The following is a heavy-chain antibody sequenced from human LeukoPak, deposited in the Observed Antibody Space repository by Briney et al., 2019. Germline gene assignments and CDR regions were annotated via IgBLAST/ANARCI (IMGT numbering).Heavy chain of an antibody. Sequence: EASVKVSCKASGGTFSSYAISWVRQAPGQGLEWMGRIIPILGIANYAQKFQGRVTITADKSTSTAYMELSSLRSEDTAVYYCARDGVVVVTTFDIWGQGTMVTVSS. D-gene: IGHD2-21*02. CDR2: IIPILGIA. CDR1: GGTFSSYA. CDR3: ARDGVVVVTTFDI. J-gene: IGHJ3*02. V-gene: IGHV1-69*04.